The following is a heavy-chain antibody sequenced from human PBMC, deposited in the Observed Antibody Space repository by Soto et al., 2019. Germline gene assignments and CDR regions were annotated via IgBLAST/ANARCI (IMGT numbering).Heavy chain of an antibody. CDR3: ARASTVYDILTYFDY. D-gene: IGHD3-9*01. J-gene: IGHJ4*02. CDR2: IYHSGST. Sequence: SETLSLTCTVSGGSVSSGSYYWSWIRQPPGKGLEWIGYIYHSGSTYYNPSLKSRVTISVDRSKNQFSLKLSSVTAADTAVYYCARASTVYDILTYFDYWGQGTLVTVSS. CDR1: GGSVSSGSYY. V-gene: IGHV4-30-2*01.